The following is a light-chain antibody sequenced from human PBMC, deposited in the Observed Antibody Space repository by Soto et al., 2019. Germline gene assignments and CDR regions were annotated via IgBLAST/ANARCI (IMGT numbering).Light chain of an antibody. CDR1: QSVFSS. J-gene: IGKJ2*01. CDR2: GAA. V-gene: IGKV3-15*01. CDR3: QQYVNSPFT. Sequence: EIVLTQSPATLSVSPGERATLSCRARQSVFSSLAWFQQKPGQAPRLLIYGAATRATGIPARFSGSGSGTEFTLTISSLQSEDFAVFYCQQYVNSPFTFGQGTKLEI.